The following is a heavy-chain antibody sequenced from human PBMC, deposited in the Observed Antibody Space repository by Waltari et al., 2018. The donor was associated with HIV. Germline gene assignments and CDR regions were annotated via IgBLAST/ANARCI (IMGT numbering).Heavy chain of an antibody. CDR3: ARTPAKDFRAVAKLNFFDY. V-gene: IGHV3-30*09. CDR1: GFTFSSYA. CDR2: ISKEWSDK. J-gene: IGHJ4*02. D-gene: IGHD6-19*01. Sequence: QVQLVESGGGVVQPGRSLRLSCAASGFTFSSYALNWVRQAPGNVHRGVAGISKEWSDKYNADSVKGRFAISRDDATDRLYLQMNSLIAEDTAVYYCARTPAKDFRAVAKLNFFDYWGQGTLDTVSS.